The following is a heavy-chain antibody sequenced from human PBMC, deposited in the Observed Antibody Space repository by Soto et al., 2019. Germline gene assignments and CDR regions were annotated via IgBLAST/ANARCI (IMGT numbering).Heavy chain of an antibody. Sequence: GESLKISCKGSGYSFTSYWIGWVRQMPGKGLEWMGIIYPGDSDTRYSPSFQGQVTISADKSISTAYLRWSSLKASDTAMYYCASTTTYYYDSSGNYYGMDVWGQGTTVTVSS. J-gene: IGHJ6*02. CDR3: ASTTTYYYDSSGNYYGMDV. CDR1: GYSFTSYW. CDR2: IYPGDSDT. V-gene: IGHV5-51*01. D-gene: IGHD3-22*01.